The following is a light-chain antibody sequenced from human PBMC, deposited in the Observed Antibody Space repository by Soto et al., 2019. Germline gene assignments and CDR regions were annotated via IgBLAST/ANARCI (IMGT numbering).Light chain of an antibody. V-gene: IGKV1-27*01. CDR1: QDISVN. CDR3: QKFNTAPTT. CDR2: SVS. J-gene: IGKJ5*01. Sequence: DIQMTQSPSSLSASVGDRVTITCRASQDISVNLAWYQQKPGKVPNLLIYSVSTLQSGVPSRFSSSRSQTDFTLTISSLQPEPGATYHYQKFNTAPTTFGQGKRVEIK.